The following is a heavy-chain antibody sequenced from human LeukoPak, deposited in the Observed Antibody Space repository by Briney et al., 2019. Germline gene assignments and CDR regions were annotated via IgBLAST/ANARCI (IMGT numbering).Heavy chain of an antibody. CDR3: ARDPSENYYDSSGYWDY. CDR2: ISGSGGST. D-gene: IGHD3-22*01. J-gene: IGHJ4*02. Sequence: GGSLRLSCAASGFTFNSYAMSWVRQAPGKGLEWVSAISGSGGSTYYADSVKGRFTISRDNSKNTLYLQMNSLRAEDTAVYYCARDPSENYYDSSGYWDYWGQGTLVTVSS. CDR1: GFTFNSYA. V-gene: IGHV3-23*01.